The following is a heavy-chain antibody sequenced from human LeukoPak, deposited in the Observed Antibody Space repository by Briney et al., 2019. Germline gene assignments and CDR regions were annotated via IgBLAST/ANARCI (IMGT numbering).Heavy chain of an antibody. J-gene: IGHJ4*02. D-gene: IGHD3-22*01. CDR3: ARDAGYYYDSSGYYSDY. CDR1: GGSISSGGYY. Sequence: PSQTLSLTCTVSGGSISSGGYYCNWIRQPPGKGLEWIGYVYNSGSTNYNPSLKSRVTISVDTSKNQFSLKLSSVTAADTAVYYCARDAGYYYDSSGYYSDYWGQGTLVTVSS. V-gene: IGHV4-61*09. CDR2: VYNSGST.